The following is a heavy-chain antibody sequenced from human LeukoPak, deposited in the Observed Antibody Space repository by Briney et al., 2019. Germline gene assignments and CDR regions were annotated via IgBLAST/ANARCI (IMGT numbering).Heavy chain of an antibody. Sequence: PGGSLRLSSAASGFTFSSYGMHWVRQAPGKGLEWVAVISYDGSNKYYADSVKGRFTISRDNSKNTLYLQMNSLRAEDTAVYYCANVGDSSGYRDYYGMDVWGQGTTVTVSS. V-gene: IGHV3-30*18. J-gene: IGHJ6*02. CDR1: GFTFSSYG. CDR3: ANVGDSSGYRDYYGMDV. D-gene: IGHD3-22*01. CDR2: ISYDGSNK.